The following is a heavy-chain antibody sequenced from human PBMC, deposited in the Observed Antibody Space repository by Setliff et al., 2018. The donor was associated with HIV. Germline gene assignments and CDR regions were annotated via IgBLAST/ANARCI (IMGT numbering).Heavy chain of an antibody. CDR2: INPSGGAT. J-gene: IGHJ4*02. CDR1: VYTFHSYQ. Sequence: GASVTVSCKASVYTFHSYQMHWVRQAPGQGHQWMGLINPSGGATRYVQKSQGKFTMTRDTSTNTFYMELNNLRAEDTAVYYCARSGGDCTGGSCYPIMFDYWGQGSLVTVS. D-gene: IGHD2-8*02. V-gene: IGHV1-46*02. CDR3: ARSGGDCTGGSCYPIMFDY.